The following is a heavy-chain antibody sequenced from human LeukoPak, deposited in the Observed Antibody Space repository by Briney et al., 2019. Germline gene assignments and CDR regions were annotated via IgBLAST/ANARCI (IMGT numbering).Heavy chain of an antibody. J-gene: IGHJ4*02. D-gene: IGHD1-1*01. CDR1: GYTLTELS. V-gene: IGHV1-24*01. Sequence: SVKVSCKVSGYTLTELSIHCVRQAPGKRVKWMGGFDPEDGETIYAQKFQGRVTMTEDTSTDTAYMELSSLRSEDTAVYYCARGRTTGTPPYYFDYWGQGTLVTVSS. CDR2: FDPEDGET. CDR3: ARGRTTGTPPYYFDY.